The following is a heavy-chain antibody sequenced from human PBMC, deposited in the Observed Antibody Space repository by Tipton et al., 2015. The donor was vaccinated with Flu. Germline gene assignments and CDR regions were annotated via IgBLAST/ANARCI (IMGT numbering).Heavy chain of an antibody. CDR1: GGSMSSYY. CDR2: IYSSGTT. V-gene: IGHV4-4*07. Sequence: LRLSCTASGGSMSSYYWSWIRQPAGQGLECIGRIYSSGTTNYNPSLKSRVTMSIDTSKNQFSLKLYSVTAADTAVYYCARGSGSGTYVIFDYWGQGTLVTVSS. D-gene: IGHD3-10*01. J-gene: IGHJ4*02. CDR3: ARGSGSGTYVIFDY.